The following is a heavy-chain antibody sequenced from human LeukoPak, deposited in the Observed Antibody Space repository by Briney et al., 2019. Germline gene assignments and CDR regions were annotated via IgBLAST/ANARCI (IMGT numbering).Heavy chain of an antibody. J-gene: IGHJ4*02. D-gene: IGHD3-3*01. V-gene: IGHV1-18*01. CDR3: ARVPGMDFWSGHYSDY. CDR2: ISAYNGNT. Sequence: ASVKVSCKASGYTVTSYGIRWVRQAAGQGLEWMGWISAYNGNTNYAQKLQGRVTMTTGTSTSTAYMELRSLRSDDTAVYYCARVPGMDFWSGHYSDYWGQGTLVTVCS. CDR1: GYTVTSYG.